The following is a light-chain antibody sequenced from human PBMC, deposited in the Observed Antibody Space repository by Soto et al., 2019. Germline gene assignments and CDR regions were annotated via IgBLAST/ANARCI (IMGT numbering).Light chain of an antibody. CDR3: QHCGTSPNT. J-gene: IGKJ5*01. V-gene: IGKV3-20*01. CDR2: GAS. Sequence: EIVLTQSPGTLSLSPGERATLSCRASQNIASTYLAWYRQTPGQAPRLLVYGASGRAAGISDRFSCSGSGTHFTITIIRLEPEDFAVFYSQHCGTSPNTFGQGTRLEIK. CDR1: QNIASTY.